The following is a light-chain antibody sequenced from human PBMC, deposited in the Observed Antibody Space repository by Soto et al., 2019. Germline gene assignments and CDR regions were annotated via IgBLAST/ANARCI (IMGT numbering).Light chain of an antibody. J-gene: IGLJ3*02. V-gene: IGLV1-44*01. CDR2: NNN. Sequence: QSVLAQPPSASGTPGQRVTVSCSGSSSNIGSNTVNWYLQLPGTAPKLLIFNNNHRPSGVPDRFSGSKSGTSASLAISGLQSEDEADYYCAAWDDSLSGWVFGGGTKLTVL. CDR3: AAWDDSLSGWV. CDR1: SSNIGSNT.